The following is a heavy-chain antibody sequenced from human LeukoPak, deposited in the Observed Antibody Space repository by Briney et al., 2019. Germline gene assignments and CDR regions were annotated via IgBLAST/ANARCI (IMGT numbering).Heavy chain of an antibody. D-gene: IGHD3-22*01. J-gene: IGHJ4*02. CDR1: GYTFTSYG. V-gene: IGHV1-2*02. CDR3: AGVAEYYYDSSGYYGY. Sequence: ASVKVSCKASGYTFTSYGISWVRQAPGQGLEWMGWINPNSGGTNYAQKFQGRVTMTRDTSISTAYMELSRLRSDDTAVYYCAGVAEYYYDSSGYYGYWGQGTLVTVSS. CDR2: INPNSGGT.